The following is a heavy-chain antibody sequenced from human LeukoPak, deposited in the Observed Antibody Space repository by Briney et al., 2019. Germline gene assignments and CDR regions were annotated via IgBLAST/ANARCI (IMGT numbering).Heavy chain of an antibody. CDR1: GGSITGYY. CDR3: ARDSNWNRKFDF. Sequence: SQTLSLTCTVSGGSITGYYWSWIRQPAGKGLEWIGRVYSSGSTSYNPSLKSRVTMSVDTSKNQFSLKLNSVTAADTAVYYCARDSNWNRKFDFWGQGTLVTVSS. CDR2: VYSSGST. J-gene: IGHJ4*02. V-gene: IGHV4-4*07. D-gene: IGHD1-1*01.